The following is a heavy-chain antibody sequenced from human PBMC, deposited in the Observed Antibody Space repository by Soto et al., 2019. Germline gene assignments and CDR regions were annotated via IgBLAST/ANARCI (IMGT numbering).Heavy chain of an antibody. CDR2: INYSGST. D-gene: IGHD2-15*01. CDR3: ARRERAAATDWFFAP. V-gene: IGHV4-39*01. J-gene: IGHJ5*02. CDR1: GGSISRSSFH. Sequence: QLQLPESGPGLVKPSETMSLTCTVSGGSISRSSFHWGWIRQPPGKGLESIGSINYSGSTYYSPSLKRRVPMSVETAKHQCALRRSSVPAADTAAYYCARRERAAATDWFFAPCVQGTLVTVPS.